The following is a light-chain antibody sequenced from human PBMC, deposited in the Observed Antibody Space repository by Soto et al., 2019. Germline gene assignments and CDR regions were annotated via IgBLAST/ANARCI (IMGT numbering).Light chain of an antibody. Sequence: EIVLTESPATLSLSPGERATLSCRASQSVSSYLAWYQQKPGQAPRLLIYDASNRATGILARLSGSGSGTDFTLTISSLEPEDFAVYYCQQRSNWRITFGRGTRLEIK. CDR1: QSVSSY. J-gene: IGKJ5*01. V-gene: IGKV3-11*01. CDR2: DAS. CDR3: QQRSNWRIT.